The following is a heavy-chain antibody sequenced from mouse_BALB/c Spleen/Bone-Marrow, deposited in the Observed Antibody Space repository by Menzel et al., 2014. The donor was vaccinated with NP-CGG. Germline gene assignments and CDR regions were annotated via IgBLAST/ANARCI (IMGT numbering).Heavy chain of an antibody. CDR3: AREARTGAWFTY. V-gene: IGHV1-4*02. D-gene: IGHD4-1*01. J-gene: IGHJ3*01. CDR2: INPSSGYT. Sequence: VQLQQSGAELARPGASVKMSCKASGYTFTSYTIQWVKPGPGQGLEWIGYINPSSGYTDYNQKFKDKTTLTADKSSNTAYMQLTSLTSEDSAVYSCAREARTGAWFTYWGQGTLVTVSA. CDR1: GYTFTSYT.